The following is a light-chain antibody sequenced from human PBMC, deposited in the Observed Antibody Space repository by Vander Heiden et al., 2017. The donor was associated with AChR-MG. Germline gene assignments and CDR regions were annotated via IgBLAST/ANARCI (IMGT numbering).Light chain of an antibody. CDR1: QSVSSY. CDR2: DAS. Sequence: EIVLTQSPATLSLSPGERATLSCRASQSVSSYLAWYQQKPGQAPRLLIYDASNRATGIPARFSGSGSGTDFTLTISSRDPEDFAVYYCQQRSDWPLTFGPGTKVEIK. J-gene: IGKJ1*01. V-gene: IGKV3-11*01. CDR3: QQRSDWPLT.